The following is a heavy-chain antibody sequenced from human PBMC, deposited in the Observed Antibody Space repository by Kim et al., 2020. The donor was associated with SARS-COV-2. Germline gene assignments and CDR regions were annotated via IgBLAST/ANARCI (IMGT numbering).Heavy chain of an antibody. J-gene: IGHJ5*02. V-gene: IGHV4-59*13. CDR2: IYYSGST. D-gene: IGHD3-3*01. CDR3: ARGALEIFGVVGWFDP. Sequence: LETLSLTCTVSGGSISSYYWSWIRQPPGKGLEWIGYIYYSGSTNYNPSLKSRVTISVDTSKNQFSLKLSSVTAADTAVYYCARGALEIFGVVGWFDPWGQGTLVTVSS. CDR1: GGSISSYY.